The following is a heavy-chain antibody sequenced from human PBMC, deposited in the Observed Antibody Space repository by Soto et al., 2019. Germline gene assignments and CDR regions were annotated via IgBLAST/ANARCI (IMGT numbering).Heavy chain of an antibody. V-gene: IGHV3-30*18. CDR3: AKDKADPYYDSSGYPPYGMDV. CDR2: ISYDGSNK. D-gene: IGHD3-22*01. CDR1: GFTFSSYG. J-gene: IGHJ6*02. Sequence: GGSLRLSCAASGFTFSSYGMHWVRQAPGKGLEWVAVISYDGSNKYYADSVKGRFTISRDNSKNTLYLQMNSLRAEDTAVYYCAKDKADPYYDSSGYPPYGMDVWGQGTTVTVSS.